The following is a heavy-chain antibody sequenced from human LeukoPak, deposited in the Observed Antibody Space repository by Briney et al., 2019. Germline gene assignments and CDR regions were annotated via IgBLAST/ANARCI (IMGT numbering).Heavy chain of an antibody. CDR2: IKKDGSEK. CDR1: GFTASSYW. D-gene: IGHD3-10*01. Sequence: PGGSLRLSCAASGFTASSYWMSWVRQVPGKGLEWVANIKKDGSEKHYVDSVEGRFTVSRDDARNLLFLQMNSLRAGDTAVYYCAREGISGGIFDYWGQGALVAVSS. J-gene: IGHJ4*02. CDR3: AREGISGGIFDY. V-gene: IGHV3-7*01.